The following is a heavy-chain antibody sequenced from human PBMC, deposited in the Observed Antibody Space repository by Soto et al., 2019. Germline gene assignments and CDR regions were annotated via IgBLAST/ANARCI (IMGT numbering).Heavy chain of an antibody. Sequence: QVQLVQSGAEVKKPGSSVKVSCKASGGTFSRYAISWVRQAPGQGLEWMGGITPMFGTANYAQKFQGRITITADESTSQVHMELGSLRSEDTAVYYCAQRVGSAVAGPGRCELWGRGTLVIVSS. CDR3: AQRVGSAVAGPGRCEL. CDR2: ITPMFGTA. J-gene: IGHJ2*01. V-gene: IGHV1-69*12. D-gene: IGHD6-19*01. CDR1: GGTFSRYA.